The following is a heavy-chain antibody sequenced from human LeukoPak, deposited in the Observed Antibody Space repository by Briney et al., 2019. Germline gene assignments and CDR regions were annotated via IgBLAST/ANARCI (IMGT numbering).Heavy chain of an antibody. Sequence: GGSLRLSCAASGFTFSSYAVSWVRQAPGKGLEWASAISGSGGSTYYAESVKGRFTISRDNSKNTLHLQMNSLRAEGTAVYYCAKDSSASYASGSYSFDYWGQGTLVTVSS. J-gene: IGHJ4*02. CDR1: GFTFSSYA. CDR3: AKDSSASYASGSYSFDY. D-gene: IGHD3-10*01. V-gene: IGHV3-23*01. CDR2: ISGSGGST.